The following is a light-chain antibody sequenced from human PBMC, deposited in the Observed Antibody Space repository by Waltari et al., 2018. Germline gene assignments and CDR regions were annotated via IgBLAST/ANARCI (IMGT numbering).Light chain of an antibody. CDR1: NIGSKS. V-gene: IGLV3-21*04. CDR3: QVWDTGSDQVV. CDR2: YDN. Sequence: SYVLTQPPSVSVAPGETANIIGGGDNIGSKSVHLYHQKPGQAPVLVIYYDNDRPAGIPARFSGSNSGNTATLTIARVEAGDEADYFCQVWDTGSDQVVFGGGTKLSVL. J-gene: IGLJ2*01.